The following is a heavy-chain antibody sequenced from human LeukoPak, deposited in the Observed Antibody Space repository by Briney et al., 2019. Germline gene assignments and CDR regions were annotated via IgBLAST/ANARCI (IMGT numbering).Heavy chain of an antibody. Sequence: SETLSLTCAVYGGSFSGYYWRWIRQPPGKGLEWIGEINHCGSTNYNPSLKSRVTISVDTSKNQSSLKLSSVTAADTAVYYCAGSIYGSGIPPRYYYYGMDVWGKGTTVTVSS. D-gene: IGHD3-10*01. J-gene: IGHJ6*04. CDR1: GGSFSGYY. CDR2: INHCGST. CDR3: AGSIYGSGIPPRYYYYGMDV. V-gene: IGHV4-34*01.